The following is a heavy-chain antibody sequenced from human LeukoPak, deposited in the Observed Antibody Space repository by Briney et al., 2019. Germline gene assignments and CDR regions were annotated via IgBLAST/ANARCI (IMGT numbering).Heavy chain of an antibody. CDR2: ISSTGDST. Sequence: GGSLRLSCAASGFTFRSHAMHWVRQAPGKGLEYVSTISSTGDSTYFANSVKGRVTVSRDNPKNTLYLQMGSLRAEDMAIYYCARSDDFGDYLPVYWGQGTLVTVSA. D-gene: IGHD4-17*01. V-gene: IGHV3-64*01. J-gene: IGHJ4*02. CDR1: GFTFRSHA. CDR3: ARSDDFGDYLPVY.